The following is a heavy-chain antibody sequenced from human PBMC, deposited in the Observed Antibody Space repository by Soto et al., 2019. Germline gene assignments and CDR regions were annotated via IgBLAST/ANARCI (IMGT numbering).Heavy chain of an antibody. CDR3: ARDIGWLPYYYSGMDV. V-gene: IGHV3-33*01. CDR2: IWYDGSNK. Sequence: PGGSLRLSCAASGFTFSSYGMHWVRQAPGKGLEWVAVIWYDGSNKYYADSVKGRFTISRDNSKNTLYLQMNSLRAEDTAVYYCARDIGWLPYYYSGMDVWGQGTTVTSP. CDR1: GFTFSSYG. D-gene: IGHD6-19*01. J-gene: IGHJ6*02.